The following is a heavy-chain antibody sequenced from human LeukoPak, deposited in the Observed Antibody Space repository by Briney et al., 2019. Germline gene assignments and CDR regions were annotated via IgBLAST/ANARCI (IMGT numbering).Heavy chain of an antibody. V-gene: IGHV4-61*02. CDR2: IYTSGST. J-gene: IGHJ6*03. CDR3: ARHYSPHLWVRGVIIRYYYMDV. Sequence: PSQTLSLTCTVSGGSISSGSYYWSWVRQPAGKGLEWIGRIYTSGSTNYNPSLKSRVTISVDTSKNQFSLKLSSVTAADTAVYYCARHYSPHLWVRGVIIRYYYMDVWGKGTTVTISS. CDR1: GGSISSGSYY. D-gene: IGHD3-10*01.